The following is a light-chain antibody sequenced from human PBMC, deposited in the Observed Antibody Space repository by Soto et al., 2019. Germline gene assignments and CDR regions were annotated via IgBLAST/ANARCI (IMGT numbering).Light chain of an antibody. J-gene: IGKJ3*01. Sequence: DIQMTQSPSSLPASVGDRLTITCRASQPIGTYVHWYQQTAGKAPNLLIYAASRLQSGVPRRFSGSGSGTDFTLTISSLQPEDFATYYCQQSFSPPFTFGPGTKVDVK. V-gene: IGKV1-39*01. CDR1: QPIGTY. CDR3: QQSFSPPFT. CDR2: AAS.